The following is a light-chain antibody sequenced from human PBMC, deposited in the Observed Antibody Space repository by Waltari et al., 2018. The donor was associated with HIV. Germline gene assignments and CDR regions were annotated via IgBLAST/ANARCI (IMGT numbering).Light chain of an antibody. CDR3: QSYDSSLSGVV. CDR2: GNS. CDR1: SPNLRAGSD. V-gene: IGLV1-40*01. J-gene: IGLJ2*01. Sequence: SVLTQTPSVSGAPVQGVTISCPGSSPNLRAGSDVHWYQQLPGTAPKLLIYGNSNRPSGVPDRFSGSKSGTSASLAITGLQAEDEADYYCQSYDSSLSGVVFGGGTKLTVL.